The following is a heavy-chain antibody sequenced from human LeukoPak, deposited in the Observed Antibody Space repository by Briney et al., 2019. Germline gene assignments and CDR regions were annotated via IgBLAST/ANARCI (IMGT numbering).Heavy chain of an antibody. CDR3: ARGRGYPLDAFDI. Sequence: PGRSLRLSCAASGFTFSSYGMHWVRQAPGKGLGWVAVIWYDGSNKYYADSVKGRFTISRDNSKNTLYLQMNSLRAEDTAVYYCARGRGYPLDAFDIWGQGTMVTVSS. J-gene: IGHJ3*02. CDR2: IWYDGSNK. V-gene: IGHV3-33*01. D-gene: IGHD5-18*01. CDR1: GFTFSSYG.